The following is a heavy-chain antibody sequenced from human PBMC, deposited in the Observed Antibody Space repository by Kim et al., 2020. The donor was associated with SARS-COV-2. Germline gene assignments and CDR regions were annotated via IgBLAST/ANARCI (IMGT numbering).Heavy chain of an antibody. CDR2: IYYSGST. Sequence: SETLSLTCTVSGGSISSYYWSWIRQPPGKALEWIGYIYYSGSTNYNPSLKSRVTISVDTSKNQFSLKLSSVTAADTAVYYCARVNYYGSGSSNWFDPWGQGTLVTVSS. J-gene: IGHJ5*02. CDR1: GGSISSYY. CDR3: ARVNYYGSGSSNWFDP. V-gene: IGHV4-59*01. D-gene: IGHD3-10*01.